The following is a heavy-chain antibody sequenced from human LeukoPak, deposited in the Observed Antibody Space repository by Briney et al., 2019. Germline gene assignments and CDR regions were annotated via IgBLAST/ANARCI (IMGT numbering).Heavy chain of an antibody. V-gene: IGHV4-39*01. CDR1: GGSISSSSNY. Sequence: SETLSLTCIVSGGSISSSSNYWSWTRQPPGKGLEWIGSISYSGSTYDNPSLNNRVTIFVDTSKNQFSLELSSVTAKDTAIYYCARQGHSISWLFDYWGQGTLVTVSS. CDR2: ISYSGST. CDR3: ARQGHSISWLFDY. J-gene: IGHJ4*02. D-gene: IGHD6-13*01.